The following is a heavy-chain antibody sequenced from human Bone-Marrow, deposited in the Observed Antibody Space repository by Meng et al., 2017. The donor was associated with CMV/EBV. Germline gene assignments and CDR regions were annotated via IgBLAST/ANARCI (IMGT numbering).Heavy chain of an antibody. CDR3: ARDQRDGYIDY. CDR2: IIPILGIA. J-gene: IGHJ4*02. V-gene: IGHV1-69*10. Sequence: SVKVSCKASGGTFSSYAISWVRQAPGQGLEWMGGIIPILGIANYAQKFQGRVTITADKSTSTAYMELSSLRSEDTAVYYCARDQRDGYIDYWGQGTLVTVSS. D-gene: IGHD5-24*01. CDR1: GGTFSSYA.